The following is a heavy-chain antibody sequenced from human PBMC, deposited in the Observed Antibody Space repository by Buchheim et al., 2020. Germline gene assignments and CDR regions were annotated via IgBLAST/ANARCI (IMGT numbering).Heavy chain of an antibody. CDR3: ARLHSVGYYPLDY. J-gene: IGHJ4*02. CDR2: IFYSGSS. V-gene: IGHV4-39*07. CDR1: GGSIRNTAFY. D-gene: IGHD1-26*01. Sequence: QLQLQESGPGLVKPSETLSLTCTVSGGSIRNTAFYWGWVRQPPGKGLEWIGSIFYSGSSNYNPSLKIRVTISVDTSMNQFSLKLSSVTAADTAVYYCARLHSVGYYPLDYWGQGTL.